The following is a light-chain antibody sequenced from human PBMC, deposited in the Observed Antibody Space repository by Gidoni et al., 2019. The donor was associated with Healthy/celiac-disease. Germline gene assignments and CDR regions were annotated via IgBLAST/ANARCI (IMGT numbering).Light chain of an antibody. CDR3: QQYGSSPPVT. Sequence: EIVLTQSPGTLSLSPGERATLSCRASQSVSSSYLAWYQQQPGQAPRLLIYGASSRATGIPDRFSGSGSGTDFTLTISRLEPEDFAVYYCQQYGSSPPVTFGQXTKLEIK. CDR1: QSVSSSY. J-gene: IGKJ2*01. CDR2: GAS. V-gene: IGKV3-20*01.